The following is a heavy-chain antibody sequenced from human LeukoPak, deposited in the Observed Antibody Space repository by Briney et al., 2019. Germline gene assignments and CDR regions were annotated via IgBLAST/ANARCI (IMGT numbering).Heavy chain of an antibody. CDR2: INRNSGGT. D-gene: IGHD3-22*01. J-gene: IGHJ4*02. V-gene: IGHV1-2*02. CDR1: GYTFTGYY. CDR3: ARDLVYYCDSSGYLIDH. Sequence: ASVKFSCKASGYTFTGYYMHWVRQAPGQGLEWMGWINRNSGGTNYAQKFQGRVTMTRDTSISTAYMELSRLRSDDTAVYYCARDLVYYCDSSGYLIDHWGQGTLVTVSS.